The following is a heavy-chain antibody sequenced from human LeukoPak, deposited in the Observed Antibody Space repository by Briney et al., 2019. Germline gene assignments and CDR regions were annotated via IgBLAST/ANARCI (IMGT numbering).Heavy chain of an antibody. CDR1: GGSFSGYY. V-gene: IGHV4-34*01. CDR2: INHSGST. CDR3: ARGPEPRTDYYYYYGMDV. J-gene: IGHJ6*02. Sequence: SETLSLTCAVYGGSFSGYYWSWIRQPPGKGLEWIGEINHSGSTDYNPSLKSRVTISVDTSKNQFSLKLSSVTAADTAVYYCARGPEPRTDYYYYYGMDVWGQGTTVTVSS.